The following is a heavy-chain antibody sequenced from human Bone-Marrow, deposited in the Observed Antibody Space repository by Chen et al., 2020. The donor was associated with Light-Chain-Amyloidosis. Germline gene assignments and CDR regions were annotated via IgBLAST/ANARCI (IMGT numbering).Heavy chain of an antibody. J-gene: IGHJ6*03. Sequence: EVQLLESGGGLVQPGGSLRLSCAASGFTFSSYAMSWVRQAPGKGLEWVSGISGSGGSTYYADSVKGRFTISRDNSKNTLYLQMNSLRAEDTAVYYCARDQVEYKFFYYMDVWGKGTTVTVSS. D-gene: IGHD6-6*01. CDR3: ARDQVEYKFFYYMDV. CDR2: ISGSGGST. V-gene: IGHV3-23*01. CDR1: GFTFSSYA.